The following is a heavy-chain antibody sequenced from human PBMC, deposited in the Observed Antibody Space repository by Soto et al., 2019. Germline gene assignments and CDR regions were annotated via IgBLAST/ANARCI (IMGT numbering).Heavy chain of an antibody. CDR2: INHSGST. CDR1: GGSVSSNNYY. V-gene: IGHV4-39*07. Sequence: PSETLSLTCTVSGGSVSSNNYYWNWIRQPPGKGLEWIGEINHSGSTNYNPSLKSRVTISVDTSKNQFSLKLSSVTAADTAVYYCARLRGYQLLSAFDIWGQGTMVTVSS. D-gene: IGHD2-2*01. CDR3: ARLRGYQLLSAFDI. J-gene: IGHJ3*02.